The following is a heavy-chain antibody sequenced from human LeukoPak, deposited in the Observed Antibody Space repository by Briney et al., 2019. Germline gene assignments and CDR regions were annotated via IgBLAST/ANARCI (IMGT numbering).Heavy chain of an antibody. CDR3: ARRIYYFDS. Sequence: GGSLRLSCAASGFTFSSYAINWVRQAPGKGLEWVSAISAGGDTTLYAESVKGRFTISRDNSRNTLYLQMNNLRAEDTAIYHCARRIYYFDSWGQGTLVTVSS. D-gene: IGHD2-15*01. V-gene: IGHV3-23*01. CDR1: GFTFSSYA. J-gene: IGHJ4*02. CDR2: ISAGGDTT.